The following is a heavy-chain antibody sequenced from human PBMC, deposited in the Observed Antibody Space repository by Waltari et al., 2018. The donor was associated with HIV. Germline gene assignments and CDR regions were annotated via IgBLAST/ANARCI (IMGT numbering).Heavy chain of an antibody. CDR2: ITSKGDNYAT. D-gene: IGHD2-8*01. CDR1: GFTFSDSH. Sequence: EVQLVESGGGLVQPGGSLKVSCAASGFTFSDSHIHWVRQASGRGVEGVGRITSKGDNYATAYAASVKGRFTISRDDSKNTADLQMNSLKTEDTAIYYCALYGFGPRYYGMDVWGQGTTVTVSS. V-gene: IGHV3-73*01. CDR3: ALYGFGPRYYGMDV. J-gene: IGHJ6*02.